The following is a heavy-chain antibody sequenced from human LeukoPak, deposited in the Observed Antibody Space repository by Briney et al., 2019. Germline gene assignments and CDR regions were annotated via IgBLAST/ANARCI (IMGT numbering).Heavy chain of an antibody. CDR2: INHSGST. CDR1: GGSFSGYY. Sequence: IPSETLSLTCAVYGGSFSGYYWSWIRQPPGKGLEWIGEINHSGSTNYNPSLRSRVTISVDTSKNQFSLKLSSVTAADTAVYYCASRPSVLYYYYGMDVWGQGTTVTVSS. V-gene: IGHV4-34*01. J-gene: IGHJ6*02. CDR3: ASRPSVLYYYYGMDV. D-gene: IGHD2-8*01.